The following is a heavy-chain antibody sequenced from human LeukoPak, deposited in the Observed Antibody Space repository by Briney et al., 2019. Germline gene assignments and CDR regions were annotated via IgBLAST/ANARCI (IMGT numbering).Heavy chain of an antibody. J-gene: IGHJ6*02. CDR3: ARETYYGFWSGYYTGRYYYGMDV. D-gene: IGHD3-3*01. CDR1: GFTFSSYA. V-gene: IGHV3-30-3*01. Sequence: GGSLRLSCAASGFTFSSYAMHWVRQAPGKGLEWVAVISYDGSNKYYADSVKGRFTISRDNSKNTLYLQMNSLRAEDTAVYYCARETYYGFWSGYYTGRYYYGMDVWGQGTTVTVSS. CDR2: ISYDGSNK.